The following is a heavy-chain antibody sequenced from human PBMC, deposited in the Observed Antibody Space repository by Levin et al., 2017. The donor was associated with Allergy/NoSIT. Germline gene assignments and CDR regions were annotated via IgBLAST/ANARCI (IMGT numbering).Heavy chain of an antibody. CDR1: GFTVSTNY. D-gene: IGHD3-22*01. J-gene: IGHJ5*02. CDR2: IYSGGST. Sequence: GGSLRLSCAASGFTVSTNYMSWVRQAPGKGLEWVSVIYSGGSTYYADSVKGRFTISRDNSKNTLYLQMNSLRAEDTAVYYCARAPSWLRYNWFDPWGQGTLVTVSS. CDR3: ARAPSWLRYNWFDP. V-gene: IGHV3-53*01.